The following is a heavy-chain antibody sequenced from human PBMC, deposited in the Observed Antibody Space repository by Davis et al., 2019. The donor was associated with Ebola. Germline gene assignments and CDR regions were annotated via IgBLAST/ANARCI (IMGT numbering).Heavy chain of an antibody. CDR2: ISYDGSNK. J-gene: IGHJ4*02. V-gene: IGHV3-30*04. CDR1: GFTFSSYA. Sequence: GESLKISCAASGFTFSSYAMHWVRQAPGKGLEWVAVISYDGSNKYYADSVKGRFTISRDNAKNSLYLQMNSLGAEDTAVYYCARERGGFLEWLLYPLDYWGQGTLVTVSS. D-gene: IGHD3-3*01. CDR3: ARERGGFLEWLLYPLDY.